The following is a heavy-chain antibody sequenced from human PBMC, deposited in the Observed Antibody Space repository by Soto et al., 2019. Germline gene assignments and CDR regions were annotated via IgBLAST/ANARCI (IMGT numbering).Heavy chain of an antibody. V-gene: IGHV3-43*01. Sequence: GGSLRLSCAASGFTFDDYTMHWVRQAPGKGLEWVSLISWDGGSTYYADSVKGRFTISRDNSKNSLYLQMNSLRTEDTALYYRMGRGITGTTLPYYYGMDVWGQGTTVTVSS. CDR1: GFTFDDYT. D-gene: IGHD1-7*01. CDR3: MGRGITGTTLPYYYGMDV. J-gene: IGHJ6*02. CDR2: ISWDGGST.